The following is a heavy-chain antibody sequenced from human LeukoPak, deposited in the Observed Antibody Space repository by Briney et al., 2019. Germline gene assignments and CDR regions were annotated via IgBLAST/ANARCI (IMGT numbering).Heavy chain of an antibody. D-gene: IGHD1-1*01. Sequence: PGGSLRLSCAASGFTFTSYSMNWVRQAPGQGLVWVSHIDGDGRITNYGDSVKGRFTISRDNAKNILYLQMNSLRAEDTAVYYRARDSPRTGPWGQGILVTVSS. CDR1: GFTFTSYS. CDR3: ARDSPRTGP. V-gene: IGHV3-74*01. J-gene: IGHJ5*02. CDR2: IDGDGRIT.